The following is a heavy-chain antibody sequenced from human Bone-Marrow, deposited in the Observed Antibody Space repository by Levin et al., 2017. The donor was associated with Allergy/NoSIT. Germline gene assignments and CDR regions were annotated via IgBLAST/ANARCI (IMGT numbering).Heavy chain of an antibody. V-gene: IGHV3-48*03. CDR1: GFTFSSYE. CDR3: AGRWLRGKQQLEYYYGMDV. Sequence: GGSLRLSCAASGFTFSSYEMNWVRQAPGKGLEWVSYISSSGSTIYYADSVKGRFTISRDNAKNSLYLQMNSLRAEDTAVYYCAGRWLRGKQQLEYYYGMDVWGQGTTVTVSS. CDR2: ISSSGSTI. J-gene: IGHJ6*02. D-gene: IGHD6-13*01.